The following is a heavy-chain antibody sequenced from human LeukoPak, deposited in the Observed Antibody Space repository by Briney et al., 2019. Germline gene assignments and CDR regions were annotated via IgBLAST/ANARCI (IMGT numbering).Heavy chain of an antibody. D-gene: IGHD6-13*01. CDR2: ISGSGGST. J-gene: IGHJ4*02. V-gene: IGHV3-23*01. CDR1: GFTFSSYA. Sequence: GSLRLSCAASGFTFSSYAMSWVRQAPGKGLGWVSGISGSGGSTYYADSVKGRFTISRDNSKNTLFLQMNSLRAEDTAVYYCAKDFEYSGYSSSNFDYWGQGTLVTVSS. CDR3: AKDFEYSGYSSSNFDY.